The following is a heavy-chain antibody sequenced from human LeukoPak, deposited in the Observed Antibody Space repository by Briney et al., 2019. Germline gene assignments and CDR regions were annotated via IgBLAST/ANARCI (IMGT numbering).Heavy chain of an antibody. CDR3: ARAQSRTLYYYDSSGYYYDY. CDR2: IYYSGST. CDR1: GGSMSSGGYY. J-gene: IGHJ4*02. V-gene: IGHV4-31*03. Sequence: SETLSLTCTVSGGSMSSGGYYWSWIRQHPGKGLEWIGYIYYSGSTYYNPSLKSRVTISVDTSKNQFSLKLSSVTAADTAVYYCARAQSRTLYYYDSSGYYYDYWGQGTLVTVSS. D-gene: IGHD3-22*01.